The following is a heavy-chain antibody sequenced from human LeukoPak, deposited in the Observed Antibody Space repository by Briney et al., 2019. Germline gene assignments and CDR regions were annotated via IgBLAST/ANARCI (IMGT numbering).Heavy chain of an antibody. V-gene: IGHV3-48*04. Sequence: GGSLRLSCAASGFTFSSYSMNWVRQAPGKGLEWVSYISSSSSTIYYADSVKGRFTISRDNAKNSLYLQMNSLRAEDTAVYYCAREPPMGHDPIDYWGQGTLVTVSS. CDR2: ISSSSSTI. CDR1: GFTFSSYS. D-gene: IGHD1-1*01. CDR3: AREPPMGHDPIDY. J-gene: IGHJ4*02.